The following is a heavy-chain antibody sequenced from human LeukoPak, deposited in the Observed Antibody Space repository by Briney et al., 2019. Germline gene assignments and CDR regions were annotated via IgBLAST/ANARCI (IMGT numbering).Heavy chain of an antibody. CDR2: ISYDGSNK. V-gene: IGHV3-30*04. D-gene: IGHD6-19*01. CDR3: ARDRGSGWYPYYFDY. Sequence: GSLRLSCAASGFTFSSYAMHWVRQAPGKGLEWVAVISYDGSNKYYADSVKGRFTISRDNSKNTLYLQMNSLRAEDTAVYYCARDRGSGWYPYYFDYWGQGTLVTVSS. J-gene: IGHJ4*02. CDR1: GFTFSSYA.